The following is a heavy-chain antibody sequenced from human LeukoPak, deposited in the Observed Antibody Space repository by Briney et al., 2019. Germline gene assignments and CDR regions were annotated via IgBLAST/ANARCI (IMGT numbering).Heavy chain of an antibody. D-gene: IGHD1-26*01. CDR3: ARAVGAVYYYYMDV. Sequence: PGGSLRLSCAASGFTFSSYSMNWGRQAPGKGLEWVSSISSSSSYIYYADSVKGRFTISRDNAKNSLYLQMNGLRAEDTAVYYCARAVGAVYYYYMDVWGKGTTVTVSS. V-gene: IGHV3-21*01. CDR2: ISSSSSYI. J-gene: IGHJ6*03. CDR1: GFTFSSYS.